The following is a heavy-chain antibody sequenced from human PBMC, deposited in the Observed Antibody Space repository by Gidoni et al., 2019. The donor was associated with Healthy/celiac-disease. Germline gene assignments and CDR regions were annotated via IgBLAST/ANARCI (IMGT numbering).Heavy chain of an antibody. Sequence: QVQLQQWGAALLKPSETLSLTCAVDGGSFSGYYWSWIRQPPGKRLEWIGESNHSGSTNNNPSLKSRVTISVDTSKNQFSLKLSSVTAADTAVYYCARVKRGYYYDSKGMDVWGKGTTVTVSS. V-gene: IGHV4-34*01. D-gene: IGHD3-22*01. CDR2: SNHSGST. CDR3: ARVKRGYYYDSKGMDV. J-gene: IGHJ6*04. CDR1: GGSFSGYY.